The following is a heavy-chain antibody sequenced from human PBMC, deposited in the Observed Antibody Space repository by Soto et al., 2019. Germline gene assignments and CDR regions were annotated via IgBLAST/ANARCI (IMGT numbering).Heavy chain of an antibody. Sequence: PSETLSLTCTVSGGSISSYYWSLIRQPPGKGLEWIGYIYYSGSTNYNPSLKSRVTISVDTSKNQFSLKLSSVTAADTAVYYCAIQRSTVFDYWGQGTLVTVSS. J-gene: IGHJ4*02. CDR2: IYYSGST. CDR1: GGSISSYY. V-gene: IGHV4-59*01. CDR3: AIQRSTVFDY. D-gene: IGHD4-17*01.